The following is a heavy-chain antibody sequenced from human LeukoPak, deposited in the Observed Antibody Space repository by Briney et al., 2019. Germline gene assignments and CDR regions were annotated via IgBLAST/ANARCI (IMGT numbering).Heavy chain of an antibody. CDR1: GFIFSSYA. V-gene: IGHV3-23*01. CDR3: ARDSYGSPQVY. CDR2: ISGSGGST. D-gene: IGHD3-10*01. J-gene: IGHJ4*02. Sequence: GGSLRLSCAVSGFIFSSYAMSWVRQAPGKGLEWISAISGSGGSTYYADSVKGRFTISRDNSKNTLYLQMNSLRAEDTAVYYCARDSYGSPQVYWGQGTLVTVSS.